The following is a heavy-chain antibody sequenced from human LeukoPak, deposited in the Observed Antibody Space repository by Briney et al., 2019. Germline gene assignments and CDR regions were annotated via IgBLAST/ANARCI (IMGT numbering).Heavy chain of an antibody. V-gene: IGHV3-23*01. Sequence: GGSLRLSCAASGFTFSSSAMSWVRQAPGKGLEWVSAISGSGGSTYYADSVKGRFTISRDNSKNTLYLQMNSLRAEDTAVYYCAKDGFKSRLRFLEWLLLGFDYWGQGTLVTVSS. CDR2: ISGSGGST. CDR3: AKDGFKSRLRFLEWLLLGFDY. J-gene: IGHJ4*02. CDR1: GFTFSSSA. D-gene: IGHD3-3*01.